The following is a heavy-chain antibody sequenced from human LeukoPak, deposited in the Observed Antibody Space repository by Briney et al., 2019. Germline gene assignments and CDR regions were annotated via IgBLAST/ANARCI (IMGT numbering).Heavy chain of an antibody. J-gene: IGHJ4*02. CDR3: ARPKYSSSLAFDY. CDR1: GNTFTTSL. Sequence: GESLKISCKDSGNTFTTSLIVWVRQMPGKGLEWMGIIYPGDSDTKYSPSFQGQVTISADKSISTAYLQWSSLKASDTAICYCARPKYSSSLAFDYWGQGTPVTVSS. CDR2: IYPGDSDT. D-gene: IGHD6-6*01. V-gene: IGHV5-51*01.